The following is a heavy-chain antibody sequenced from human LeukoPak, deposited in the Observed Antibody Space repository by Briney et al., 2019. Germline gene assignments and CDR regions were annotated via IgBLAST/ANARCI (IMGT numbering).Heavy chain of an antibody. V-gene: IGHV3-33*01. D-gene: IGHD3-10*01. CDR1: GFNFFTYG. CDR2: IWYDGSNK. J-gene: IGHJ4*02. Sequence: GGSLRLSCAASGFNFFTYGMHWVCQAPGKGLEWVAVIWYDGSNKYYADSVKGRFTISRDNSKSTLSLQMNSLRAEDTAVYYCARVIHGFGALDYWGQGTLVTVSS. CDR3: ARVIHGFGALDY.